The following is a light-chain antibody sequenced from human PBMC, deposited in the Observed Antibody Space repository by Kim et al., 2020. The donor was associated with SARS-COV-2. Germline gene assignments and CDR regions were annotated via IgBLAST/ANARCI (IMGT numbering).Light chain of an antibody. CDR3: AAWDDSLSGWV. V-gene: IGLV1-47*01. CDR1: SSNIGSNY. Sequence: LTQPPSASGTPGQRVTISCSGSSSNIGSNYVYWYQQLPGTAPKLLIYRNNQRPSGVPDRFSGSKSDTSASLAISGLRSEDEADYYCAAWDDSLSGWVFGGGTQLTVL. CDR2: RNN. J-gene: IGLJ3*02.